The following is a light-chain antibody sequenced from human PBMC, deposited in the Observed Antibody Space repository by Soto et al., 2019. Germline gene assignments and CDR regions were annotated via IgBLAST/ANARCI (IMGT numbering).Light chain of an antibody. CDR3: QQYSLYWT. V-gene: IGKV1-5*01. J-gene: IGKJ1*01. CDR2: DAS. CDR1: QSISKW. Sequence: DIQMSQSPSTLSASIGDRVTITCRASQSISKWLAWYQQKPGKAPKLLMYDASSLQSGVPSRFSGSGSGTEFTLTITSLQPDDFATYYCQQYSLYWTFGQGTKVDI.